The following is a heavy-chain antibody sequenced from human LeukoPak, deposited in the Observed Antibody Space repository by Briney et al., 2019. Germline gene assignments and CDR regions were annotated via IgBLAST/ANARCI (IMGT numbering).Heavy chain of an antibody. D-gene: IGHD3-10*01. Sequence: ASVKVSCKPSVYTFTSYGISWVRQAPGQGLEWMGWISAYNGNTNYAQKLQGRVTMTTDTSTSTAYMELRSLRSDDTAVYYCARGSGPLWFGELYAFDIWGQGTMVTVSS. CDR1: VYTFTSYG. J-gene: IGHJ3*02. CDR3: ARGSGPLWFGELYAFDI. V-gene: IGHV1-18*01. CDR2: ISAYNGNT.